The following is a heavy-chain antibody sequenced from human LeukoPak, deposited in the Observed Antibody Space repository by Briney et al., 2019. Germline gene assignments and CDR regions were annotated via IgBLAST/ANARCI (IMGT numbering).Heavy chain of an antibody. J-gene: IGHJ6*03. CDR1: GFTFSDYY. V-gene: IGHV3-11*04. CDR3: ARGREDYYYYYMDV. Sequence: GGSLRLSCAASGFTFSDYYISWIRQAPGKGLEWVSYISSSGSTIYYADSVKGRFTISRDNAKNSLYLQMNSLRAEDTAVYYCARGREDYYYYYMDVWGKGTTVTVSS. CDR2: ISSSGSTI.